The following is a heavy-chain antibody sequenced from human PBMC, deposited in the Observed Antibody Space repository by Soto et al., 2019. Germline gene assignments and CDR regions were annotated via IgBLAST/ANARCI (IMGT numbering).Heavy chain of an antibody. CDR3: AKDLAGLLYYYYGMDV. J-gene: IGHJ6*02. V-gene: IGHV3-30*18. CDR2: ISYDGSNK. D-gene: IGHD4-17*01. Sequence: QPGGSLRLSCAASGFTFSSYGMHWVRQAPGKGLEWVAVISYDGSNKYYADSVKGRFTISRDNSKNTLYLQMNSLRAEDTAVYYCAKDLAGLLYYYYGMDVWGQGTTVTVSS. CDR1: GFTFSSYG.